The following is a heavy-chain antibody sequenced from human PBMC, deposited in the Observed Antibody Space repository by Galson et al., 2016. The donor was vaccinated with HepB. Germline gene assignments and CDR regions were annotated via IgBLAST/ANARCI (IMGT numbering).Heavy chain of an antibody. D-gene: IGHD2-15*01. J-gene: IGHJ5*02. Sequence: SLRLSCAASGFSFSSYAMTWVRQTPGKGLEWVVSISGSSDSTTYADSGKGRFTISRDNSKNTLYLQMNSLTAEDTAIYYCAKKWVVEGVTDYFDAWGQGTLVTVSS. CDR3: AKKWVVEGVTDYFDA. V-gene: IGHV3-23*01. CDR2: ISGSSDST. CDR1: GFSFSSYA.